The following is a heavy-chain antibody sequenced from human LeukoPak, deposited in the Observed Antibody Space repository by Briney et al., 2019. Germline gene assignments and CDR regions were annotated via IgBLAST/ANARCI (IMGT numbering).Heavy chain of an antibody. CDR2: INTDGGIT. V-gene: IGHV3-74*01. CDR3: TRGAVGTGVWFDP. J-gene: IGHJ5*02. CDR1: GFTFSGYW. Sequence: GGSLRLSCAASGFTFSGYWMHWVRPAPGTGLVWVSRINTDGGITNYADSVKGRFTISRDNAKNTLHLQMNSLRADDTAVYYCTRGAVGTGVWFDPWGQGTLVTVSS. D-gene: IGHD1-26*01.